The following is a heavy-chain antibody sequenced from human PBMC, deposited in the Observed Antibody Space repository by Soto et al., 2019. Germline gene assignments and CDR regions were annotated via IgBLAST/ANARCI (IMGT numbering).Heavy chain of an antibody. Sequence: ETLSLTCTVSGGSIRSGSYYWAWIRQPPGKGLEWIGTSSYSGTTYYNPSLKSRVTVSVDLSKNQFFLRLNSVTAADTAVYYCARAHYGDYGYGMDVWGQGTTVTVSS. CDR1: GGSIRSGSYY. V-gene: IGHV4-39*01. CDR3: ARAHYGDYGYGMDV. CDR2: SSYSGTT. D-gene: IGHD4-17*01. J-gene: IGHJ6*02.